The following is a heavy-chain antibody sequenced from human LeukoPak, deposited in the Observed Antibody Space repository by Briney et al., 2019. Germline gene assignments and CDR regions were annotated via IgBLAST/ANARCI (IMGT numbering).Heavy chain of an antibody. D-gene: IGHD3-22*01. CDR3: ARDSAPYYYDSSGYPADY. V-gene: IGHV1-8*01. CDR2: MNPNSGNT. CDR1: GYTFTSYD. J-gene: IGHJ4*02. Sequence: ASVKVSCKASGYTFTSYDINWVRQATGQGLEWMGWMNPNSGNTGYAQKFQGRITMTRNTSISTAYMELSSLRSEDTAVYYCARDSAPYYYDSSGYPADYWGQGTLVTVSS.